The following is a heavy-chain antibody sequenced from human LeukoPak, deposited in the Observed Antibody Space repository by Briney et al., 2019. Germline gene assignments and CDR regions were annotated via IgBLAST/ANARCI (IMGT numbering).Heavy chain of an antibody. CDR1: GGSISSYY. J-gene: IGHJ2*01. D-gene: IGHD3-22*01. V-gene: IGHV4-4*07. CDR3: ARQSPDYYDSSGRSWYFDL. Sequence: SETLSLTCTVSGGSISSYYWSWIRQPAGKGLEWIGRIYTSGSTNYNPSLKSRVTMSVDTSKNQFSLKLSSVTAADSAVYFCARQSPDYYDSSGRSWYFDLWGRGTLVTVSS. CDR2: IYTSGST.